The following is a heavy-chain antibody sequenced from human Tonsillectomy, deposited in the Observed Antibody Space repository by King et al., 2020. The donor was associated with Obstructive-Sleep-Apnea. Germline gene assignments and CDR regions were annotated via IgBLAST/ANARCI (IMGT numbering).Heavy chain of an antibody. CDR3: AHRSSGGPSGFDY. D-gene: IGHD6-19*01. V-gene: IGHV2-5*02. Sequence: TLKESGPTLVKPTQTLTLTCTFSVFSLSTSGVGVGWIRQAPGKALEWLALIYWDDDKSYRPSLKSRLTITKDTSENQVVLTMTNMDLVDTATYYCAHRSSGGPSGFDYWGQGTLVTVSS. J-gene: IGHJ4*02. CDR2: IYWDDDK. CDR1: VFSLSTSGVG.